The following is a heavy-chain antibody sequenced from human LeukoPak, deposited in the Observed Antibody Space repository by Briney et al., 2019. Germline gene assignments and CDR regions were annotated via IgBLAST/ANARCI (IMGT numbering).Heavy chain of an antibody. V-gene: IGHV3-23*01. CDR2: ISGSGGST. Sequence: QPGGSQRLSCAASGFTISSYAMSWVRQAPGKGLEWVSAISGSGGSTYYEDSVKGRSTISRDNSKNTLYLQMNSLRAEDTAVYYCAKDYYDSSGPPAGFDPWGQGTLVTVSS. D-gene: IGHD3-22*01. J-gene: IGHJ5*02. CDR1: GFTISSYA. CDR3: AKDYYDSSGPPAGFDP.